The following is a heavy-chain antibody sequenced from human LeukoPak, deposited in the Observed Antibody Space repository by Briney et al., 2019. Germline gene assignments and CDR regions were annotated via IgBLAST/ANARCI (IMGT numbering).Heavy chain of an antibody. V-gene: IGHV3-15*01. J-gene: IGHJ4*02. CDR1: GFTFSNAR. CDR3: TTYVGATAY. CDR2: IKTKTADGAT. D-gene: IGHD1-26*01. Sequence: GGSLRLSCAASGFTFSNARMNWVRQAPGKGLEWVGRIKTKTADGATDYSAPVKGRFTISRDDSKTTLYLQMNGLKTEDTAIYYCTTYVGATAYWGQGTLVTVSS.